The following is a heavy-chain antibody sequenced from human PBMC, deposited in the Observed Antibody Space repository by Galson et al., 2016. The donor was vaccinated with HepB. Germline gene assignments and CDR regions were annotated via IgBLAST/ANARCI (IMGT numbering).Heavy chain of an antibody. CDR2: ISGDGAST. Sequence: RLSCAASGFTFRSYGMSWVRQVPGKGLEWVSTISGDGASTYYADSVKGRFSISRDNSRTTLDLQMHSLRGEDTALYYCAKDPYYSSGWGAFESWGQGTLVTVSS. CDR1: GFTFRSYG. D-gene: IGHD6-19*01. V-gene: IGHV3-23*01. J-gene: IGHJ4*02. CDR3: AKDPYYSSGWGAFES.